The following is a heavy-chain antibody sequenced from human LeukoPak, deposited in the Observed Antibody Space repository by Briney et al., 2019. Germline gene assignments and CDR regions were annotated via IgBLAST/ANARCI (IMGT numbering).Heavy chain of an antibody. V-gene: IGHV3-15*01. CDR3: TSDFG. Sequence: PGGSLRLSCTGFGFSFGDNAMIWFRQAPGKGLEWVGRMKSEASGGTPDYAAPVIGRFTISRDDSKNTLYLQMNSLKTEDGGVYYCTSDFGWGRGTMVTVSS. J-gene: IGHJ3*01. D-gene: IGHD3-10*01. CDR2: MKSEASGGTP. CDR1: GFSFGDNA.